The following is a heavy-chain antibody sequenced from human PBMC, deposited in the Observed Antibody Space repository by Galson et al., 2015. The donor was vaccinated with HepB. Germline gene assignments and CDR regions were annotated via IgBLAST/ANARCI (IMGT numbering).Heavy chain of an antibody. CDR3: AKRGDTMIVVVIVFWYFDL. D-gene: IGHD3-22*01. V-gene: IGHV3-23*01. Sequence: SLRLSCAASGFTFSSYAMSWVRQAPGKGLEWVSAISGSGGSTYYADSVKGRFTISRDNSKNTLYLQMNSLRAEDTAVYYYAKRGDTMIVVVIVFWYFDLWGRGTPVTVSS. CDR1: GFTFSSYA. J-gene: IGHJ2*01. CDR2: ISGSGGST.